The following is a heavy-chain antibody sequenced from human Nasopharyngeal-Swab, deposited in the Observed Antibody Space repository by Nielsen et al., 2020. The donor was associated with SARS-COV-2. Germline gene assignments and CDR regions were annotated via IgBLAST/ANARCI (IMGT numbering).Heavy chain of an antibody. Sequence: SLKISCAASGFTFDDYAMHWVRQAPGKGLGWVSGISWNSGSIGYADSVKGRFTISRDNAKNSLYPQMNSLRAEDTALYYCAKVHSSAHDAFDIWGQGTMVTVSS. CDR1: GFTFDDYA. CDR3: AKVHSSAHDAFDI. J-gene: IGHJ3*02. CDR2: ISWNSGSI. V-gene: IGHV3-9*01. D-gene: IGHD6-6*01.